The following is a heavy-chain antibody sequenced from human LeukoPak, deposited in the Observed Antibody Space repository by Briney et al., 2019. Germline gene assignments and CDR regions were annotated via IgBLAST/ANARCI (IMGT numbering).Heavy chain of an antibody. CDR1: GFTFSSYA. V-gene: IGHV3-30-3*01. CDR2: ILYDGSNK. CDR3: AREGSTRSYYYYGMDV. D-gene: IGHD2-2*01. Sequence: PGGSLRLSCAASGFTFSSYAMYWVRQAPGKGLEWVAGILYDGSNKYYADSVKGRFTISRDNSKNTLYLQMNSLRAEDTAVYYCAREGSTRSYYYYGMDVWGQGATVTVSS. J-gene: IGHJ6*02.